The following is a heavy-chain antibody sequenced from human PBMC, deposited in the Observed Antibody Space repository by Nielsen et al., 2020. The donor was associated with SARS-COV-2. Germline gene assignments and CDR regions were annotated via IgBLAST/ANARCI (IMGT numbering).Heavy chain of an antibody. J-gene: IGHJ6*03. CDR1: GYTFTNYG. V-gene: IGHV1-2*06. D-gene: IGHD5-18*01. Sequence: ASVKVSCKASGYTFTNYGISWVRQAPGQGLEWMGRINPNSGGTNYAQKFQGRVTMTRDTSISTAYMELSRLRSDDTAVYYCARERVPGYSYGYDYYYYYMDVWGKGTTVTISS. CDR2: INPNSGGT. CDR3: ARERVPGYSYGYDYYYYYMDV.